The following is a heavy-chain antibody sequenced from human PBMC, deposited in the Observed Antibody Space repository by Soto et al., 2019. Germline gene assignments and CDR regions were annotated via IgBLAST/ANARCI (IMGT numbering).Heavy chain of an antibody. J-gene: IGHJ4*01. CDR3: ARSSGTYSDFDY. CDR1: GYSFTAYC. V-gene: IGHV1-2*02. CDR2: INPNSGGT. D-gene: IGHD1-26*01. Sequence: ASEKVSCKASGYSFTAYCVHWVRQAPGQGLEWMGWINPNSGGTNYAQRFQGRVAMTTDTSTNTAYMELNSLKSDDTALYFCARSSGTYSDFDYWGQGTQVTVSS.